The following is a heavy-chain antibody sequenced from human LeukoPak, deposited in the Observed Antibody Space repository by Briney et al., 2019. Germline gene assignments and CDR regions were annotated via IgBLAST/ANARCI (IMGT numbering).Heavy chain of an antibody. V-gene: IGHV1-24*01. CDR1: GYTLTELS. Sequence: ASVKVSCKVSGYTLTELSMHWVRQAPGKELEWMGGFDPEDGETIYAQKFQGRVTMTEDTSTDTAYMELSSLRSEDTAVYYCATVIRSGWYRKDAFDIWGQGTMVTVSS. CDR3: ATVIRSGWYRKDAFDI. CDR2: FDPEDGET. D-gene: IGHD6-19*01. J-gene: IGHJ3*02.